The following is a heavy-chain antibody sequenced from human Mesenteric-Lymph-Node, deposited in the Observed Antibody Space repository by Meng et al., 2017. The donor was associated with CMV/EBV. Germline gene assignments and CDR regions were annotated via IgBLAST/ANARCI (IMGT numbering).Heavy chain of an antibody. Sequence: QVQLHQWGAGLLKASETLSVTCAVHGGSFSGYYWNWIRQSPEKGLEWIGEINHSGSTTYNPSFTSRIIISVDTSTNQISLNMSSVTAADTAVYYCARGSSYDILTGYFDYWGQGALVTVSS. CDR1: GGSFSGYY. CDR2: INHSGST. J-gene: IGHJ4*02. CDR3: ARGSSYDILTGYFDY. D-gene: IGHD3-9*01. V-gene: IGHV4-34*01.